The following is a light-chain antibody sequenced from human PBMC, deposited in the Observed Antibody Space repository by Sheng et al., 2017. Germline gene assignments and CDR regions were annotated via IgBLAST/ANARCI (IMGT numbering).Light chain of an antibody. Sequence: SYELTQPPSVSLAPGKTAKITCGGENIGKIGVHWYQQRPGQAPVVVVYDDSNRPSGIPDRFSGSNSGNTATLIISRVEAGDEADYYCQVWDNRNDYVVFGGGTKLTVL. V-gene: IGLV3-21*03. CDR3: QVWDNRNDYVV. CDR1: NIGKIG. J-gene: IGLJ2*01. CDR2: DDS.